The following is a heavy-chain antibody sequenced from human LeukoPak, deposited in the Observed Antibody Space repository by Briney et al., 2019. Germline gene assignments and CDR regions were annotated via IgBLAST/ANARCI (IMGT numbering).Heavy chain of an antibody. D-gene: IGHD2-21*02. Sequence: SETVSLTCAVYGGSLSGYYWSWIGQPPGKGLEWMGEINHSGSTNSNPSLTSRVTISVDTSKNQFSLKLSSLTAADTAVYYCTRSDNCRGDCYGSFDYWGQGTLVTVSS. CDR2: INHSGST. V-gene: IGHV4-34*01. CDR3: TRSDNCRGDCYGSFDY. J-gene: IGHJ4*02. CDR1: GGSLSGYY.